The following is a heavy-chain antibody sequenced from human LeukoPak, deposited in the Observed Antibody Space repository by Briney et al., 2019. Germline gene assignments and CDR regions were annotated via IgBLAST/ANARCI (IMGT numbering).Heavy chain of an antibody. CDR2: IWYDGSNK. J-gene: IGHJ6*03. Sequence: GRSLRLSCAASGFTFSTYGMRWVRQAPGKGLEWVAVIWYDGSNKYYADSVKGRFTISRDNSKNTLYLQMNSLRAEDTAVYYCAKDKLEGYCSGGTCYYYYYMDVWGKGTTVTVSS. D-gene: IGHD2-15*01. CDR3: AKDKLEGYCSGGTCYYYYYMDV. CDR1: GFTFSTYG. V-gene: IGHV3-33*06.